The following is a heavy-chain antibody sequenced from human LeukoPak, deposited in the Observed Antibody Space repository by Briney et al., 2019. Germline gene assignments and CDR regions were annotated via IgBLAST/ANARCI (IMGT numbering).Heavy chain of an antibody. Sequence: GGSLRLSCAASGFTFSSYSMNWVRQAPGKGLEWVSYISSSSSTIYYADSVKGRFTISRDNAKNSLYLQMNSLRAEDTAMYFCTRDIRLTTDRDAFDIWGQGTMVTVSS. J-gene: IGHJ3*02. D-gene: IGHD4-11*01. CDR1: GFTFSSYS. CDR2: ISSSSSTI. V-gene: IGHV3-48*04. CDR3: TRDIRLTTDRDAFDI.